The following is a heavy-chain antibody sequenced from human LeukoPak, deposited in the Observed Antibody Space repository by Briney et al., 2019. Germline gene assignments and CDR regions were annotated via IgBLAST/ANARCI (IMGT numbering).Heavy chain of an antibody. Sequence: SETLSLTCTVSGVSISTSRYYWGWIRQPPGKGLEWIGNIYYTGPTYYNASLESRVTISLDTSKNQFFLKLNSVTAADTAMYYCARGTYGYNLWGQGTLVTVSS. D-gene: IGHD5-24*01. V-gene: IGHV4-39*01. CDR3: ARGTYGYNL. J-gene: IGHJ5*02. CDR1: GVSISTSRYY. CDR2: IYYTGPT.